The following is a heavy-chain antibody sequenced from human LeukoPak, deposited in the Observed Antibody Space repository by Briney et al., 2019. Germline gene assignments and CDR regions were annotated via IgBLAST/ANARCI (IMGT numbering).Heavy chain of an antibody. V-gene: IGHV4-39*01. CDR1: GGSISSSSYY. J-gene: IGHJ4*02. D-gene: IGHD3-16*02. CDR3: NGGNKDPYDYVWGSYRYVDDY. CDR2: IYYSGST. Sequence: SETLSLTCTVSGGSISSSSYYWGWIRQPPGKGLEWIGSIYYSGSTYYNPSLKSRVTISVDTSKNQFSLKLSSVTAADTAVYYCNGGNKDPYDYVWGSYRYVDDYWGQGTLVTVSS.